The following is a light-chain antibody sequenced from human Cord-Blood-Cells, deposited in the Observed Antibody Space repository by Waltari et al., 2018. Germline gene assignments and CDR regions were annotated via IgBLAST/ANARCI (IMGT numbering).Light chain of an antibody. J-gene: IGKJ2*01. V-gene: IGKV1-9*01. CDR2: AAS. CDR1: QGISSY. CDR3: QQLNSYPYT. Sequence: DIQLTQSPSFRSASVRDRVTITCRASQGISSYLDWYQQKPGKAPKLLIYAASTLQSGVPSRFSGSGSGTEFTLTISSLQPEDFATYYCQQLNSYPYTFGQGTKLEIK.